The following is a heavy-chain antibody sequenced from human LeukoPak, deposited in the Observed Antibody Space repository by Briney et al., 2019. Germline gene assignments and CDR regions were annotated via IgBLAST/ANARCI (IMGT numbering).Heavy chain of an antibody. V-gene: IGHV4-34*01. J-gene: IGHJ5*02. D-gene: IGHD2-2*02. CDR2: INHSGST. Sequence: SETLSLTCAVYGGSFSGYYWSWIRQPPGKGLEWIGEINHSGSTNYNPSLKSRVTISVDTSKNQFSLKLSSVTAADTAVYYCARVGLDCSSTSCYRNRFDPWGQGTLVTVSS. CDR3: ARVGLDCSSTSCYRNRFDP. CDR1: GGSFSGYY.